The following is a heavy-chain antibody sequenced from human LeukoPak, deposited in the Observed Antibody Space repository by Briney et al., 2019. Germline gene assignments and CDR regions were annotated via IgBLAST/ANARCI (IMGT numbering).Heavy chain of an antibody. Sequence: GASVKVSCKASGGTFSSYAISWVRQAPGQGLEWMGGIIPIFGTANYAQKFQGRVTITTDESTSTAYMELSSLRSEDTAVYYCARRAYDFWSGPLDYWGQGTLVTVSS. J-gene: IGHJ4*02. CDR3: ARRAYDFWSGPLDY. CDR2: IIPIFGTA. D-gene: IGHD3-3*01. V-gene: IGHV1-69*05. CDR1: GGTFSSYA.